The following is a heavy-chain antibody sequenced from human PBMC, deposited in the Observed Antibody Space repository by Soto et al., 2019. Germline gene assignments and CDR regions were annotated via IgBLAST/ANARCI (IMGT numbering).Heavy chain of an antibody. CDR3: ASLQVPGNFDY. CDR2: IYYTGDT. D-gene: IGHD3-10*01. V-gene: IGHV4-39*01. Sequence: PSETLSLTCTVSGGSITSTNYYWSWVRQPPGKGLEWIANIYYTGDTYYSPSLRSRVTISVDTSKSQFSLILTSVTAADTAMYFCASLQVPGNFDYWGHGTPVTVSS. CDR1: GGSITSTNYY. J-gene: IGHJ4*01.